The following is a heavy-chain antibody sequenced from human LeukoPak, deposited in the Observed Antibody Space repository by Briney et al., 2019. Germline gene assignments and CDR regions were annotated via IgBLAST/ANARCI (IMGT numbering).Heavy chain of an antibody. CDR3: ARARRTKKKYYDHVPDAFDI. D-gene: IGHD3-16*01. V-gene: IGHV1-8*01. J-gene: IGHJ3*02. CDR1: GYTFTSYD. Sequence: GASVKVFCKASGYTFTSYDINWVRQATGQGLEWMGWMNPNSGNTGYAQKFQGRVTMTRNTSISTAYMELSSLRSEDTAVYYCARARRTKKKYYDHVPDAFDIWGQGTMVTVSS. CDR2: MNPNSGNT.